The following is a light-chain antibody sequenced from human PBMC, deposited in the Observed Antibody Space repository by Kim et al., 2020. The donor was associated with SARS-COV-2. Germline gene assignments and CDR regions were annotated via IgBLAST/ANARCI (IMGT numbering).Light chain of an antibody. CDR2: QDI. J-gene: IGLJ2*01. CDR3: QAWDSRTAVV. CDR1: ELGDKY. Sequence: SYEMTQPPSVSVSPGQTASITCSGDELGDKYVFWYQQKPGQSPVLVIYQDIKQPSGIPERFSASNFGNTATLTISGTQATDEADYYCQAWDSRTAVVFGEGTQLTVL. V-gene: IGLV3-1*01.